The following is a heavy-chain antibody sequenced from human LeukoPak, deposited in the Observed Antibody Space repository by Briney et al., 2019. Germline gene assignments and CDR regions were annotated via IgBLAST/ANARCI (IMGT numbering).Heavy chain of an antibody. J-gene: IGHJ4*02. V-gene: IGHV4-59*08. CDR2: IYYSGTT. D-gene: IGHD3-22*01. CDR1: GGSISSYY. CDR3: GRYDGSGYIDY. Sequence: SETLSLTCTVSGGSISSYYWSWIRQPLGKGLEWIGFIYYSGTTNYNPSLKSRVTISVDTSKNQFSLRLSSATAADTAVYYCGRYDGSGYIDYWGQGTLVTVSS.